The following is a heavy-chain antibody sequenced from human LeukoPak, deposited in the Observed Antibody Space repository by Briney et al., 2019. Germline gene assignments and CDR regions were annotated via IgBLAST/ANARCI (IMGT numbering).Heavy chain of an antibody. D-gene: IGHD3-22*01. CDR3: ARVGGITMIVVLITDAFDI. Sequence: SETLSLTCTVSGGSISSSSYYWGWVRQPPGKGLEWIGSIYYSGSTYYNPSLKSRVTISVDTSKNQFSLKLSSVTAADTAVYYCARVGGITMIVVLITDAFDIWGQGTMVTVSS. J-gene: IGHJ3*02. V-gene: IGHV4-39*07. CDR1: GGSISSSSYY. CDR2: IYYSGST.